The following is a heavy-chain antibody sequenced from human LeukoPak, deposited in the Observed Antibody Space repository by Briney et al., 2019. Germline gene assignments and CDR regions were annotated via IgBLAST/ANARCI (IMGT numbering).Heavy chain of an antibody. Sequence: SVKVSCKASGGTFSSYAISWVRQAPGQGLEWMGGIILIFDTANYAQKFKGRLTITADKSTSPAYMELSSLRSEDTAVYYCARERHDYGDFDYWGQGTLVTVSS. D-gene: IGHD4-17*01. V-gene: IGHV1-69*06. CDR3: ARERHDYGDFDY. CDR1: GGTFSSYA. J-gene: IGHJ4*02. CDR2: IILIFDTA.